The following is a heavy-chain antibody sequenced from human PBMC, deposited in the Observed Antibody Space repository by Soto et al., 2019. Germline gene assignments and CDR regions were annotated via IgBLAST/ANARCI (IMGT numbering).Heavy chain of an antibody. CDR2: IYHTGNS. Sequence: SETLSLTCAVSGGSISSGGFSWSWIRQLPGKGLEWIGYIYHTGNSYYNPSLESRVIISVDRSKNQFSLKLSSMTAADTAVYYCARELEIRLGHGGWLDPWGKGTRLTVAS. V-gene: IGHV4-30-2*01. J-gene: IGHJ5*02. CDR1: GGSISSGGFS. D-gene: IGHD1-7*01. CDR3: ARELEIRLGHGGWLDP.